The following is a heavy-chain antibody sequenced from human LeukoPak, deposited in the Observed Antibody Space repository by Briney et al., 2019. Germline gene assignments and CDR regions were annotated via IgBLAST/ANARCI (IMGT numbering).Heavy chain of an antibody. D-gene: IGHD6-19*01. J-gene: IGHJ4*02. CDR2: ICGSGGGT. CDR3: ARGVRIAVAGYIDY. Sequence: GGSLRLSCAASGFTFSSYAMSWVRQAPGKGLEWVSAICGSGGGTKYGDSVKGRFTISRDNSKNTLYLQMNSLRAEDTAVYYCARGVRIAVAGYIDYWGQGTLVTVSS. V-gene: IGHV3-23*01. CDR1: GFTFSSYA.